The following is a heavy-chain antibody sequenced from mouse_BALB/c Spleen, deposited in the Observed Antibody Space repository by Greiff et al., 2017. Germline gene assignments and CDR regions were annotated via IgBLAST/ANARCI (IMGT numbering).Heavy chain of an antibody. D-gene: IGHD1-1*01. J-gene: IGHJ2*01. Sequence: EVKVVESGGGLVKPGGSLKLSCAASGFAFSSYDMSWVRQTPEKRLEWVAYISSGGGSTYYPDTVKGRFTISRDNAKNTLYLQMSSLKSEDTTMYYCARNTVVAPLGDWGQGTTLTVSS. V-gene: IGHV5-12-1*01. CDR1: GFAFSSYD. CDR3: ARNTVVAPLGD. CDR2: ISSGGGST.